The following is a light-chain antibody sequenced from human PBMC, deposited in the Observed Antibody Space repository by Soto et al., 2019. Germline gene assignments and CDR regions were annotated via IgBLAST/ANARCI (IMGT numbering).Light chain of an antibody. J-gene: IGKJ1*01. Sequence: EIVMTQSPATLSVSPGERATFSCRASQSVSSNLAWYQQKPGQAPRLLIYGASIRATGIPARFTGSGSGTEFTLTISSLQSEDFAVYFCQQYHIWPSWTFGQGTKVDIK. CDR1: QSVSSN. CDR2: GAS. V-gene: IGKV3-15*01. CDR3: QQYHIWPSWT.